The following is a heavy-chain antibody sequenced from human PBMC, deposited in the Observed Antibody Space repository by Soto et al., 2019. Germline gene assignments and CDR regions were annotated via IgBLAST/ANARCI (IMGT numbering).Heavy chain of an antibody. J-gene: IGHJ5*02. V-gene: IGHV1-18*04. CDR3: ARDEEGGNYPGVWFHP. CDR1: GYRFGFYG. D-gene: IGHD1-7*01. CDR2: ISAHIGHT. Sequence: QVQLVQSGAEVKTPGASVTVSCKASGYRFGFYGISWVRQAPGQGLEWLGWISAHIGHTKYQQRLQGRVSLTTDTSTSTAYMQLRSLTSDDTAVYYCARDEEGGNYPGVWFHPWGQGTLVIVSS.